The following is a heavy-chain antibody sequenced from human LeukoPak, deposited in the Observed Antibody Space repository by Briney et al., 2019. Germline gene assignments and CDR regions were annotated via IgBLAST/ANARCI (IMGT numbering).Heavy chain of an antibody. CDR1: GFTFSSYA. J-gene: IGHJ3*02. D-gene: IGHD3-22*01. V-gene: IGHV3-30-3*01. CDR3: ARLSGPDSSGYYDAFDI. CDR2: ISYDGSNK. Sequence: GGSLRLSCAASGFTFSSYAMHWVRQAPGKGLEWVAVISYDGSNKYYADSVKGRFTISRDNSKNTLYLQMNSLRAEDTAVYYCARLSGPDSSGYYDAFDIWGQGTMITVSS.